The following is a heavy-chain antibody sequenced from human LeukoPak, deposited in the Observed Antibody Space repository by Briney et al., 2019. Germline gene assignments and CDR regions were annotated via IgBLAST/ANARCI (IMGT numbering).Heavy chain of an antibody. D-gene: IGHD2-2*01. Sequence: GGSLRLSCAASGLTFEDYAIHWVRQAPGKGLEWVSGISWNSGSIGYADSVKGRFTISRDNAKNSLYLQMNSLRAEDMALYYCAKGDCSSTSCLVDYWGQGTLVTVSS. V-gene: IGHV3-9*03. CDR2: ISWNSGSI. CDR1: GLTFEDYA. J-gene: IGHJ4*02. CDR3: AKGDCSSTSCLVDY.